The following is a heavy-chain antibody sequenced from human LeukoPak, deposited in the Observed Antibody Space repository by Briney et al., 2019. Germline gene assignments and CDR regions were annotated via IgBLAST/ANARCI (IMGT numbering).Heavy chain of an antibody. CDR2: ISTITGNT. Sequence: ASVKVSCKATGFTFSTYGFSWVRQAPGQGPEWVGWISTITGNTNTDYAQKFQGRVTITADKSTSTAYMELSSLRSEDTAVYYCAREPYCSGGSCYREFDYWGQGTLVTVSS. D-gene: IGHD2-15*01. J-gene: IGHJ4*02. CDR3: AREPYCSGGSCYREFDY. CDR1: GFTFSTYG. V-gene: IGHV1-18*01.